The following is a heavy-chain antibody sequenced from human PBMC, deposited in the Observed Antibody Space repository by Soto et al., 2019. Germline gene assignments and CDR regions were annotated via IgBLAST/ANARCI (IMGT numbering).Heavy chain of an antibody. CDR2: IYYSGST. Sequence: QVQLQESGPGLVKPSQTLSLTCTVSGGSISSGDYYWSWIRQPPGKGLEWIGYIYYSGSTYYNPSLKSRVTISVDTSKIQFSLKLSSVTAADTAVYYCARVEGYCSGGSCYHPRGFDPWGQGTLVTVSS. CDR1: GGSISSGDYY. V-gene: IGHV4-30-4*01. D-gene: IGHD2-15*01. CDR3: ARVEGYCSGGSCYHPRGFDP. J-gene: IGHJ5*02.